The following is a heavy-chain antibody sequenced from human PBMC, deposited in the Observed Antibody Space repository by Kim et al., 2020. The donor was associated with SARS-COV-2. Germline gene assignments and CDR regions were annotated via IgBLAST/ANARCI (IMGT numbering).Heavy chain of an antibody. CDR2: IDPSDSYT. D-gene: IGHD6-13*01. V-gene: IGHV5-10-1*01. CDR1: GYSFTSYW. Sequence: GESLKISCKGSGYSFTSYWISWVRQMPGKGLEWMGRIDPSDSYTNYSPSFQGHVTISADKSISTAYLQWSSLKASDTAMYYCARLPIIAAAGTGFDYWGQGTLVTVSS. J-gene: IGHJ4*02. CDR3: ARLPIIAAAGTGFDY.